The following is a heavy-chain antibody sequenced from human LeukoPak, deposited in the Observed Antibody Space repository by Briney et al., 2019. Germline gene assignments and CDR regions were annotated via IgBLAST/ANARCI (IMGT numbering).Heavy chain of an antibody. Sequence: GASVKVSCKASGYTFTSYYMHWVRQAPGQGLEWMGIINPSGGSTSYAQKFQGRVTMTRDTSTSTVYMELSSLRSEDTAVYYCARVPLYCSSTSCYQGSWFDPWGQGTLVTVSS. CDR2: INPSGGST. J-gene: IGHJ5*02. CDR1: GYTFTSYY. CDR3: ARVPLYCSSTSCYQGSWFDP. V-gene: IGHV1-46*01. D-gene: IGHD2-2*01.